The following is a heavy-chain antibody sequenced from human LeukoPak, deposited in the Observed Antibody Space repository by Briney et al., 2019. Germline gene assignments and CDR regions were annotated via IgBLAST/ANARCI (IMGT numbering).Heavy chain of an antibody. CDR2: IRVPSISRTSTDK. CDR1: GFTFSSYA. V-gene: IGHV3-21*01. J-gene: IGHJ4*02. D-gene: IGHD3-22*01. Sequence: PGGSLRLSCAASGFTFSSYAMNWVRQAPGKGPEWVASIRVPSISRTSTDKFYADSVKGRFTISRDNAKNSVFLQMNSLTVEDTAVYFCARTGILEYYETSGYHYWGQGTLVTVSS. CDR3: ARTGILEYYETSGYHY.